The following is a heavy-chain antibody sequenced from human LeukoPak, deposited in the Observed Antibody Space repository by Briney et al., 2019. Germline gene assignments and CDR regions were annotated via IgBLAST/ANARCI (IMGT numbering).Heavy chain of an antibody. J-gene: IGHJ4*02. Sequence: PSEILSLTCAVYGGSFSGYYWSWIRQPPGKGLEWIGEINHSGSTNYNPSLKSRVTISVDTSKNQFSLKLSSVTAADTAVYYCARGDVAGLYFDYWGQGTLVTVSS. CDR2: INHSGST. CDR1: GGSFSGYY. D-gene: IGHD6-19*01. V-gene: IGHV4-34*01. CDR3: ARGDVAGLYFDY.